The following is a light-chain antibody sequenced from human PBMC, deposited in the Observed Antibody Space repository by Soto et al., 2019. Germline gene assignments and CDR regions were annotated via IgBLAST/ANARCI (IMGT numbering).Light chain of an antibody. Sequence: GDRVTITCRASQSISSWLAWYQQKPGKAPKLLIYKASSLESGVPSRFSGSGSGTEFTLTISSLQPDDFATYYCQQYNSYAETFGQGTKVDIK. V-gene: IGKV1-5*03. CDR1: QSISSW. J-gene: IGKJ1*01. CDR3: QQYNSYAET. CDR2: KAS.